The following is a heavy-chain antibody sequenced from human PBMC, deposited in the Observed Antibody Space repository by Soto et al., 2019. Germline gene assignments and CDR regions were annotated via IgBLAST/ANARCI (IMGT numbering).Heavy chain of an antibody. CDR2: ISSSSSYI. CDR3: ARGSSSALSDY. Sequence: GGSLRLSCAASGFTFSSYSMNWVSQAPGKGLEWVSSISSSSSYIYYADSVKGRFTISRDNAKNSLYLQMNSLRAEDTAVYYCARGSSSALSDYWGQGTLVTVSS. CDR1: GFTFSSYS. D-gene: IGHD6-6*01. V-gene: IGHV3-21*01. J-gene: IGHJ4*02.